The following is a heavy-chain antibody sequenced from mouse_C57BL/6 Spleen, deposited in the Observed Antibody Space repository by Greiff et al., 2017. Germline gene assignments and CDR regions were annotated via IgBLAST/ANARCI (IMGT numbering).Heavy chain of an antibody. Sequence: EVQGVESGPELVKPGASVKISCKASGYTFTDYYMNWVKQSHGKSLEWIGDINPNNGGTSSNQKFKGKATLTVDKSCSTAYMKLRSLTSEDSAVYYCARGRYDYDGFAYWGQGTLVTVSA. CDR1: GYTFTDYY. D-gene: IGHD2-4*01. V-gene: IGHV1-26*01. CDR2: INPNNGGT. J-gene: IGHJ3*01. CDR3: ARGRYDYDGFAY.